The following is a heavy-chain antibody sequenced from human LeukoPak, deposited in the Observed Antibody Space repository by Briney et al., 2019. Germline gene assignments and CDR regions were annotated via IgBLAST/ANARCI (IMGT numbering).Heavy chain of an antibody. CDR1: GYIFTSYG. CDR2: ISAYNGNT. J-gene: IGHJ4*02. V-gene: IGHV1-18*01. CDR3: ARGATSDDFDY. D-gene: IGHD1-26*01. Sequence: VASVKVSCKASGYIFTSYGISWVRQAPGQGLEWMGWISAYNGNTNYAQKLHGRVTMTTDTSTSTAYMELRSLRSDDTAVYYCARGATSDDFDYWGQGTLVTVSS.